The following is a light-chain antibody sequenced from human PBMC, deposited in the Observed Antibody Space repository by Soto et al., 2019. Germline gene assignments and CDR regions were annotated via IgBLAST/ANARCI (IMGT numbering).Light chain of an antibody. Sequence: QSALTQPASVSVSLVQSITISCTGTSSDVGNYDLVSWYQQHPGKVPKLIIYEGSKWPSGVSHRFSGSKSGNTASLTISGLRAEDEADYYCSSYAGRSTMIFGGGTKVTVL. J-gene: IGLJ2*01. CDR1: SSDVGNYDL. V-gene: IGLV2-23*01. CDR3: SSYAGRSTMI. CDR2: EGS.